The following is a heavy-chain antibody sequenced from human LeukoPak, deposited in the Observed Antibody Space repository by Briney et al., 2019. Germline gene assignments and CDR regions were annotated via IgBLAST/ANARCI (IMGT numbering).Heavy chain of an antibody. J-gene: IGHJ4*02. CDR3: AGSLRGGGWYMY. D-gene: IGHD6-19*01. CDR1: GFTVSSNY. Sequence: GGSLRLSCAASGFTVSSNYMSWVRQAPGKGLEWVSSISSSSSSIYYSDSVKGRFTVSRDNAKNSLYLQMNSLRDEDTAVYYCAGSLRGGGWYMYWGQGTLVTVSS. V-gene: IGHV3-21*01. CDR2: ISSSSSSI.